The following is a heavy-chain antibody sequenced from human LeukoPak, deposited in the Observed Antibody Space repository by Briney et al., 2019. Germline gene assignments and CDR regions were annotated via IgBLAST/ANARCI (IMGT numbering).Heavy chain of an antibody. D-gene: IGHD6-25*01. Sequence: SETLSLTCTVSGGSISSSSYYWGWIRQPPGKGLEWFGSIYYSGSTYYNPSLKSRVTISVDTSKNQFSLKLSSVTAADTAVYYCARLRSGWAMGPFDYWGQGTLVTVSS. CDR1: GGSISSSSYY. CDR2: IYYSGST. CDR3: ARLRSGWAMGPFDY. J-gene: IGHJ4*02. V-gene: IGHV4-39*01.